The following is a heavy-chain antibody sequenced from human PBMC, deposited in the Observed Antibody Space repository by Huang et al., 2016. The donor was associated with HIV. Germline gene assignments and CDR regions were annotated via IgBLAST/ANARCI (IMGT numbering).Heavy chain of an antibody. D-gene: IGHD2-2*01. J-gene: IGHJ4*02. CDR3: ARGSLEYSVSSSLDY. CDR2: LMPVLDSP. V-gene: IGHV1-69*13. Sequence: QVQLLQSGAEVKKPGSSVKVSCKASGGPFRSYSIACVRQAPGQGLEWMASLMPVLDSPNYAQKLKGRVRVTADESTSTVYMELRDLRPDDTAVYFCARGSLEYSVSSSLDYWGQGTHVTVSS. CDR1: GGPFRSYS.